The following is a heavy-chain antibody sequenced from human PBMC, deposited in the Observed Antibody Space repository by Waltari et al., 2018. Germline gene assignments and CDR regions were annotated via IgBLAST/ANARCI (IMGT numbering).Heavy chain of an antibody. CDR3: ARVKTTVTTLYY. J-gene: IGHJ4*02. CDR2: MNPNSGNT. D-gene: IGHD4-17*01. Sequence: QVQLVQSGAEVKKPGASVKVCCKASGYTFTSYDINWVRQATGQGLEGMGWMNPNSGNTGYAQKFQGRVTMTRNTSISTAYMELSSLRSEDTAVYYCARVKTTVTTLYYWGQGTLVTVSS. V-gene: IGHV1-8*01. CDR1: GYTFTSYD.